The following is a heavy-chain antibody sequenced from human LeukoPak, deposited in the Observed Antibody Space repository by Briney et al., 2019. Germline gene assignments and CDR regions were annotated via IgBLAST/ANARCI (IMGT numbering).Heavy chain of an antibody. CDR2: IYYSGST. Sequence: SETLSLTCTVSGGSITTYYWSWIRQSPGKGLEWIGYIYYSGSTNYNPSLKSRVTISVDTSKNQFSLKLNSVTAADTAVYYCAREGVVVVPAAIGGVRAFDIWGQGTMVTVSS. V-gene: IGHV4-59*01. D-gene: IGHD2-2*01. CDR3: AREGVVVVPAAIGGVRAFDI. J-gene: IGHJ3*02. CDR1: GGSITTYY.